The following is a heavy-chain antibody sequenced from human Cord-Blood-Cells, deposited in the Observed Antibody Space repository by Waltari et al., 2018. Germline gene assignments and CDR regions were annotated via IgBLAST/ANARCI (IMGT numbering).Heavy chain of an antibody. D-gene: IGHD4-4*01. J-gene: IGHJ4*02. CDR2: ISGDCGST. Sequence: EVQLVESGGVVVQPGGSLGLSCAASGFTFDDYTMHWVRRAPGKGLEWVSLISGDCGSTYYADSVKGRFTISRDNSKNSLYLQMNSLRTEDTALYYCAKENDYSNSLFDYWGQGTLVTVSS. V-gene: IGHV3-43*01. CDR3: AKENDYSNSLFDY. CDR1: GFTFDDYT.